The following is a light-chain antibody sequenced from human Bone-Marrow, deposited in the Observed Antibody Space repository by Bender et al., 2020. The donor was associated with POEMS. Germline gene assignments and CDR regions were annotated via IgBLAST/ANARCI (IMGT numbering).Light chain of an antibody. CDR2: EVS. CDR1: SSDVGYYEY. CDR3: QTWGTSNRV. J-gene: IGLJ3*02. Sequence: QSALTHPASVSGSPGQSITISCTGISSDVGYYEYVSWYQKHPGKAPKLLLYEVSNRPLGLPNRFSGYSSGAERHLIISGLQSEDEADYYCQTWGTSNRVFGGGTNVTV. V-gene: IGLV2-14*01.